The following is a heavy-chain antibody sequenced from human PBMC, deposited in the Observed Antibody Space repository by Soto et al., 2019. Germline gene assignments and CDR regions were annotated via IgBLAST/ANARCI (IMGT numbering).Heavy chain of an antibody. V-gene: IGHV3-21*01. J-gene: IGHJ4*02. CDR3: ARDSTTTDFWSGYPYYFDY. D-gene: IGHD3-3*01. CDR1: GFTFSSYS. CDR2: ISSSSSYI. Sequence: EVQLVESGGGLVKPGGSLRLSCAASGFTFSSYSMNWVRQAPGKGLEWVSSISSSSSYIYYADSVTGRFTISRDNAKNSLYLQMNSLRAEDTAVYYCARDSTTTDFWSGYPYYFDYWGQGTLVTVSS.